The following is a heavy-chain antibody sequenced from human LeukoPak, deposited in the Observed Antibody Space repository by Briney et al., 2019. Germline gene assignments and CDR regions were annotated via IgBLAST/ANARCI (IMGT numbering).Heavy chain of an antibody. J-gene: IGHJ5*02. CDR3: ARDRKYQLLFSWFDP. V-gene: IGHV1-69*04. CDR1: GGTFSSYA. D-gene: IGHD2-2*01. Sequence: SVKVSCKASGGTFSSYAISWVRQAPGQGLEWMGRIIPILGIANYAQKFQGRVTITADKSTSTAYMELSSLRSEDTAVYYCARDRKYQLLFSWFDPWGQGTLVTVSS. CDR2: IIPILGIA.